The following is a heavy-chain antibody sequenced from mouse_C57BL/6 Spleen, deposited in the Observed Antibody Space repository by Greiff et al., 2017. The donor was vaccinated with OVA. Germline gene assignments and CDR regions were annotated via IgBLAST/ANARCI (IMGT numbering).Heavy chain of an antibody. V-gene: IGHV5-4*01. Sequence: EVQRVESGGGLVKPGGSLKLSCAASGFTFSSYAMSWVRQTPEKRLEWVATISDGGSYTYYPDNVKGRFTISRDNAKNNLYLQMSHLKSEDTAMYYCAREGDSSGYFDYWGQGTTLTVSS. CDR3: AREGDSSGYFDY. J-gene: IGHJ2*01. CDR1: GFTFSSYA. CDR2: ISDGGSYT. D-gene: IGHD3-2*02.